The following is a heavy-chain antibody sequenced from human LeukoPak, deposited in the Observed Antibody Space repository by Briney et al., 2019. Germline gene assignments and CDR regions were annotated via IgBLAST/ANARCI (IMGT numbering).Heavy chain of an antibody. CDR1: GFSFSKYK. CDR2: ITTSGGTA. V-gene: IGHV3-48*01. J-gene: IGHJ3*01. CDR3: ARDWPGWSAFDV. D-gene: IGHD2-15*01. Sequence: GGSLRLSCAASGFSFSKYKTNWVRQAPGKGLECVSHITTSGGTAYYADSVKGRFTISRDNAKNLLYLQMNSLRAEDTAVYYCARDWPGWSAFDVWGHGTMVTVSS.